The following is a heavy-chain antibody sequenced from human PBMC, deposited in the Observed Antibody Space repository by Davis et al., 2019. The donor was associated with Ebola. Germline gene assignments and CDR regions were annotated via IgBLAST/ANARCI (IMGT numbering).Heavy chain of an antibody. CDR1: GFTFSSYA. D-gene: IGHD3-10*01. Sequence: PGGSLRLSCAASGFTFSSYAMSWVRQAPGKGLEWVSSISSSSSYIYYADSVKGRFTISRDNAKNSLYLQMNSLRAEDTAVYYCARDPYYYGSGSFDYWGQGTLVTVSS. CDR3: ARDPYYYGSGSFDY. V-gene: IGHV3-21*01. J-gene: IGHJ4*02. CDR2: ISSSSSYI.